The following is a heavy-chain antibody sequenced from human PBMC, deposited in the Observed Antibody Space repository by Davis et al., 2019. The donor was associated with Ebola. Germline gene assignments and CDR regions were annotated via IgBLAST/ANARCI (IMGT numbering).Heavy chain of an antibody. J-gene: IGHJ6*04. D-gene: IGHD3-16*01. CDR1: GGSIRSYY. Sequence: MPSETLSLTCTVSGGSIRSYYWSWIRQPPGKGLEWIGYIYYSGSTNYNPSLKSRVTISVDTSKNQFSLNLSSVTSADTAVYYCARDGDGMDVWGKGTTVTVSS. CDR3: ARDGDGMDV. CDR2: IYYSGST. V-gene: IGHV4-59*01.